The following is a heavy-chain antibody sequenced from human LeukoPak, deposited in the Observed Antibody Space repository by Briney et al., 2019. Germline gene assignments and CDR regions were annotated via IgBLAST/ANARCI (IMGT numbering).Heavy chain of an antibody. J-gene: IGHJ6*02. V-gene: IGHV1-18*04. Sequence: ASVKVSCKASGYTFTSYYMHWVRQAPGQGLEWMGWISAYNGNTNYAQKLQGRVTMTTDTSTSTAYMELRSLRSDDTAVYYCARAQGVGFWSGYPYYYYGMDVWGQGTTVTVSS. CDR1: GYTFTSYY. CDR2: ISAYNGNT. D-gene: IGHD3-3*01. CDR3: ARAQGVGFWSGYPYYYYGMDV.